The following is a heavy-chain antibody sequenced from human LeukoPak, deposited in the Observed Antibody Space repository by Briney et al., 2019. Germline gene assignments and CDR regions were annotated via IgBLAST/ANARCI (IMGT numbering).Heavy chain of an antibody. CDR1: GYTFTGYY. J-gene: IGHJ4*02. CDR2: INPNSGGT. CDR3: AGGRTDIVVVPATLRNYYFDY. D-gene: IGHD2-2*01. V-gene: IGHV1-2*02. Sequence: ASVKVSCKASGYTFTGYYMHWVRQAPGQGLEWMGWINPNSGGTNYAQKFQGRVTMTRDTSISTAYMELSRLRSEDTAVYYCAGGRTDIVVVPATLRNYYFDYWGQGTLVTVSS.